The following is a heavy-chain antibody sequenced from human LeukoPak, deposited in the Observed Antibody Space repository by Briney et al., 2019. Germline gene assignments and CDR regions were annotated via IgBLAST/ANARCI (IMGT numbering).Heavy chain of an antibody. V-gene: IGHV4-59*11. J-gene: IGHJ5*02. CDR2: IYYSGST. Sequence: SETLSLTCTVSGGSISSHYWSWIRQPPGKGLEWIGYIYYSGSTNYNPTLKSRVTISVDTSKNQFSLKLSSVTAADTAVYYWARRAGYDSSDNWLDPWGQGTLVTVSS. CDR1: GGSISSHY. CDR3: ARRAGYDSSDNWLDP. D-gene: IGHD3-22*01.